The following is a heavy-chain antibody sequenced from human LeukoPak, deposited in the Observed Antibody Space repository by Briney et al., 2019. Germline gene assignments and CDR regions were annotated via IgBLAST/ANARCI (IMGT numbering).Heavy chain of an antibody. J-gene: IGHJ4*02. Sequence: MSSETLSLTCTVSGGSISSGGYYWSWIRQHPGKGLEWIGYIYYSGSTYYNPSLKSRVTISVDTSKNQFSLKLSSVTAADTAVYYCAGHHPRNTVDFWGQGTLVTVSS. V-gene: IGHV4-31*03. CDR1: GGSISSGGYY. D-gene: IGHD2-8*02. CDR2: IYYSGST. CDR3: AGHHPRNTVDF.